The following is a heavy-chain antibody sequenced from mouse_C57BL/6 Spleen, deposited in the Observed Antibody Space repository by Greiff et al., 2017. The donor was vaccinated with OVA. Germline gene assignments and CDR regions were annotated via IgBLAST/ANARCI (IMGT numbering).Heavy chain of an antibody. Sequence: DVQLQESGPGLVKPSQSLSLTCSVTGYSITSGYYWNWIRQFPGNKLEWMGYISYDGSNNYNPSLKNRISITRDTSKNQFFLKLNSVTTEDTATYYCARGWGYETAWFAYWGQGTLVTVSA. CDR1: GYSITSGYY. CDR2: ISYDGSN. J-gene: IGHJ3*01. V-gene: IGHV3-6*01. D-gene: IGHD2-2*01. CDR3: ARGWGYETAWFAY.